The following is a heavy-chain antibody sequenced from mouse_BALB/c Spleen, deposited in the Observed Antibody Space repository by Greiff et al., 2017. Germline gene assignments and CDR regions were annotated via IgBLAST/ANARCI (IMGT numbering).Heavy chain of an antibody. D-gene: IGHD2-4*01. CDR3: AIYYDYDDY. J-gene: IGHJ2*01. V-gene: IGHV2-2*02. CDR1: GFSLTSYG. CDR2: IWSGGSA. Sequence: QVQLQQSGPGLVQPSQSLSITCTVSGFSLTSYGVHWVRQSPGKGLEWLGVIWSGGSADNNAAFLSRLSIRKDNSKSQVFFKMNSLQANDTAIYYCAIYYDYDDYWGQGTTLTVSS.